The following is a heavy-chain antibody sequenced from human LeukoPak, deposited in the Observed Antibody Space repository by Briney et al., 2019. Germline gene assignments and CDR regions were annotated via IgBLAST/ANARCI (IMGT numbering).Heavy chain of an antibody. D-gene: IGHD3-22*01. CDR3: ARVALPESSGYYKRPGAWFDY. CDR1: GFTFSSYS. V-gene: IGHV3-21*01. J-gene: IGHJ4*02. CDR2: ISSSSSYI. Sequence: PGGSLRLSCAASGFTFSSYSMNWVRQAPGKGLEWVSSISSSSSYIYYADSVKGRFTISRDNAKNSLYLQMNSLRAEDTAVYYCARVALPESSGYYKRPGAWFDYEGQGNVVTVSS.